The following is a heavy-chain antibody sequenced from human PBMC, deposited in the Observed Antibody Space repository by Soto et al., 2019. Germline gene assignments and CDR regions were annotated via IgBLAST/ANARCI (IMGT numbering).Heavy chain of an antibody. V-gene: IGHV3-23*01. J-gene: IGHJ4*02. CDR3: AKDDLSGYYDSSGYYGYYFDY. CDR2: ISGSGGST. CDR1: GLTFSSYA. D-gene: IGHD3-22*01. Sequence: GSLRLSCAASGLTFSSYAMSWVRQAPGKGLEWVSAISGSGGSTYYADSGKGRFTISRDNSKNTLYLQMNSLRAEDTAVYYCAKDDLSGYYDSSGYYGYYFDYWGQGTLVTVSS.